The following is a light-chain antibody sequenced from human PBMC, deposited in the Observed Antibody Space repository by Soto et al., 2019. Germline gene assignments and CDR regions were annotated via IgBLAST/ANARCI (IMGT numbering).Light chain of an antibody. CDR1: QSVLYSSTNKNY. Sequence: DIVMTQSPDSLAVSLGERATINCKSSQSVLYSSTNKNYLAWYQQKPGQPPKLLIYWASTRESGVPDRFSGSGSGTDFTLSISSLQAEDVAVYYCQQYFNTPLTFGGGTKVVIK. CDR3: QQYFNTPLT. CDR2: WAS. J-gene: IGKJ4*01. V-gene: IGKV4-1*01.